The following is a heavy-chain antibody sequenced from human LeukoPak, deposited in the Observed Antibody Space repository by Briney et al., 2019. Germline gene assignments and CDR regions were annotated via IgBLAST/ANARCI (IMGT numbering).Heavy chain of an antibody. V-gene: IGHV1-18*01. J-gene: IGHJ6*02. D-gene: IGHD1-1*01. Sequence: ASVKVSCKPSGYTFISYNISWVRQAPGQGLEHMGWISAYTGDTNYIRSLQGRVTMTTDTSTSTAYMELRSLRSDDTAVYYCARVHRLTPIYGFDVWGQGTTVIVSS. CDR3: ARVHRLTPIYGFDV. CDR1: GYTFISYN. CDR2: ISAYTGDT.